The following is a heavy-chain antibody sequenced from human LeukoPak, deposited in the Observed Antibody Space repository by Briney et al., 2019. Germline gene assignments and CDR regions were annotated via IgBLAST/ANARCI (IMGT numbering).Heavy chain of an antibody. J-gene: IGHJ6*03. V-gene: IGHV4-4*07. D-gene: IGHD2-15*01. CDR3: TTDFALTGYCSGGSCYDILGYYYMDV. CDR2: IYTSGST. CDR1: GGSISSYY. Sequence: SETLSLTCTVSGGSISSYYWSWIRQPAGKGQEWIGRIYTSGSTNYNPSLKSRVTMSVDTSKNQFSLKLSSVTAADTAVYYCTTDFALTGYCSGGSCYDILGYYYMDVWGKGTTVTVS.